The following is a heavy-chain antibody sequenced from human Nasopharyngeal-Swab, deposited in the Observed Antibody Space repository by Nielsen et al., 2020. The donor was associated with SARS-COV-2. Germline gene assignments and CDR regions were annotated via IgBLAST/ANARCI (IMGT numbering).Heavy chain of an antibody. J-gene: IGHJ4*02. V-gene: IGHV4-59*01. CDR3: ARSPTWIQLWYYFDY. D-gene: IGHD5-18*01. CDR2: IYYSGST. CDR1: GGSISSYY. Sequence: SETLSLTCTVSGGSISSYYWSWIRQPPGKGLEWIGYIYYSGSTNYNPSLKSRVTISVDTSKNQFPLKLSSVTAADTAVYYCARSPTWIQLWYYFDYWGQGTLVTVSS.